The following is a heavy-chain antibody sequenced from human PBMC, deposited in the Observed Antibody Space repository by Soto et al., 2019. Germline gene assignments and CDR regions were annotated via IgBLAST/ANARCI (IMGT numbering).Heavy chain of an antibody. Sequence: QVQLQESGPGLVKPSQTLSLTCTVSGGSISSGDYHWSWIRQPPGKGLEWIGYIYNSGSTYYNPSLESRVIISVDTPKNQFSLKLTSMTAADTAVYYCARDYGSGSRYFDHWGQGTLVTVSS. CDR2: IYNSGST. CDR1: GGSISSGDYH. CDR3: ARDYGSGSRYFDH. D-gene: IGHD3-10*01. J-gene: IGHJ4*02. V-gene: IGHV4-30-4*01.